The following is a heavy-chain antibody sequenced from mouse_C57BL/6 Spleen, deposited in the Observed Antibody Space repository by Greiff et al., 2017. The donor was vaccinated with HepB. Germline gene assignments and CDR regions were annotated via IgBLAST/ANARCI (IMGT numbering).Heavy chain of an antibody. D-gene: IGHD1-1*01. V-gene: IGHV1-26*01. CDR1: GYTFTDYY. Sequence: VQLQQSGPELVKPGASVKISCKASGYTFTDYYMNWVKQSHGKSLEWIGDINPNNGGTSYNQKFKGKATLTVDKSSSTAYMELRSLTSEDSAVYYCARWGFITTVVEEDYAMDYWGQGTSVTVSS. CDR3: ARWGFITTVVEEDYAMDY. J-gene: IGHJ4*01. CDR2: INPNNGGT.